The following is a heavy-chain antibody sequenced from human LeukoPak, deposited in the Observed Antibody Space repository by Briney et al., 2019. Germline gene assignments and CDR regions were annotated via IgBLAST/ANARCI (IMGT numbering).Heavy chain of an antibody. CDR2: MNPNSGNT. CDR3: AREYYGSGSYYFDY. D-gene: IGHD3-10*01. CDR1: GYTFTSYD. V-gene: IGHV1-8*03. J-gene: IGHJ4*02. Sequence: ASVKVSCKASGYTFTSYDINWVRQATGQGLEWMGWMNPNSGNTGYAQKFQGRVTITRNTSISTAYMELSSLRSEDMAVYYCAREYYGSGSYYFDYWGQGTLVTVSS.